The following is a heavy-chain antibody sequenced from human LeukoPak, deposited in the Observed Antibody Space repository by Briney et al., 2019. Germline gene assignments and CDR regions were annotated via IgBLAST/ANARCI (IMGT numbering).Heavy chain of an antibody. CDR2: IRYEGSEK. D-gene: IGHD3-22*01. Sequence: PGGSPRLSCAASGFTFSSYGIHWVRQSPDKGLEWVAFIRYEGSEKFYADSVKGRFTISRDNSKKTLYMQMNSLRPEDTAVYYCAKDGKMIVVLFGAFDIWGQGTMVTVSS. V-gene: IGHV3-30*02. J-gene: IGHJ3*02. CDR1: GFTFSSYG. CDR3: AKDGKMIVVLFGAFDI.